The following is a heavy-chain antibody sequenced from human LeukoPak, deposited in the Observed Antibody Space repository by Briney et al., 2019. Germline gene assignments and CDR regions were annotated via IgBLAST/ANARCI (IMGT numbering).Heavy chain of an antibody. V-gene: IGHV1-8*01. CDR3: ARDWSDFWSGYYTN. J-gene: IGHJ4*02. D-gene: IGHD3-3*01. Sequence: ASVKVSCKASGYTFTSCDINWVRQATGQGLEWMGWMNPNSGNTGYAQKFQGRVTMTRNTSISTAYMELSSLRSEDTAVYYCARDWSDFWSGYYTNWGQGTLVTVSS. CDR2: MNPNSGNT. CDR1: GYTFTSCD.